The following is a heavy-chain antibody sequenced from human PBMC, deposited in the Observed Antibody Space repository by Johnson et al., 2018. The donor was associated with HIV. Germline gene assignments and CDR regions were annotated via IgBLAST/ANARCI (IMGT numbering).Heavy chain of an antibody. J-gene: IGHJ3*02. CDR3: VRRFYDSSAFDI. CDR1: GFTFSSYD. CDR2: TSYDGSNK. D-gene: IGHD3-22*01. V-gene: IGHV3-30*04. Sequence: QVQLVESGGGVVQPGRSLRLSCAASGFTFSSYDIHWVRQAPGKGLEWVAGTSYDGSNKYYADSVKGRFTISRDNSKNTLFLQMNSLRPEDTAVYYCVRRFYDSSAFDIWGQGTMVTVSS.